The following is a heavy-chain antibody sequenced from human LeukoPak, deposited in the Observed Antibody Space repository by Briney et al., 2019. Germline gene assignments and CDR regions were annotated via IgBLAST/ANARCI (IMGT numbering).Heavy chain of an antibody. CDR2: IKQDGSEK. D-gene: IGHD3-9*01. Sequence: GGSLRLSCAASGFTFSSYWMSWVRQASGKGLEWVANIKQDGSEKYYVDSVKGRFTISRDNAKNSLYLQMNSLRAEDTAVYYCARDLGDYDILTGYQALDAFDIWGQGTMVTVSS. CDR1: GFTFSSYW. V-gene: IGHV3-7*01. CDR3: ARDLGDYDILTGYQALDAFDI. J-gene: IGHJ3*02.